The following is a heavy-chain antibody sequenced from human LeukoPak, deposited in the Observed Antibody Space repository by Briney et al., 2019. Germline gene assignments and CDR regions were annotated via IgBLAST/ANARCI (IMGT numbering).Heavy chain of an antibody. Sequence: PGGSLRLSCAASGFHFAGYEMTWVRQAPGKGLEWVSYISTSDSTKYYPDSVKGRFTISRDNAKNSLYLQMNSLRAEDTAVYYCARHRSYYDSGNYFDYWGQGTLVTVSS. D-gene: IGHD3-10*01. J-gene: IGHJ4*02. CDR1: GFHFAGYE. CDR3: ARHRSYYDSGNYFDY. V-gene: IGHV3-48*03. CDR2: ISTSDSTK.